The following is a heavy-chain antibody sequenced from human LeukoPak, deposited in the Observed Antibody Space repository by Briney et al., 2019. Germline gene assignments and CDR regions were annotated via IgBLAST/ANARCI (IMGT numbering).Heavy chain of an antibody. V-gene: IGHV4-59*01. CDR3: ARGGGIRFLEWPDAFDI. J-gene: IGHJ3*02. CDR2: IYYSGST. CDR1: GGSISSYY. D-gene: IGHD3-3*01. Sequence: PSETLSLTCTVSGGSISSYYWSWIRQPPGKGLEWIGYIYYSGSTNYNPSLKSRVTISVDTSKNQFSLKLSSVTAADTAVYYCARGGGIRFLEWPDAFDIWGQGTMVTVSS.